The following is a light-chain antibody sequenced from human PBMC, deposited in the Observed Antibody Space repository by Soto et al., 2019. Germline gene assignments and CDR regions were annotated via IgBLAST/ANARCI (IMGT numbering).Light chain of an antibody. CDR3: AAWDDSLNGPGV. J-gene: IGLJ3*02. Sequence: QSVLTQPPSASGTPGQRVTISCSGSSSNIGSNTVNWYQQLPGTAPKLLIYSNNQRPSGVPDRFSGSKSGTSASLAISGLQSEDEADYYWAAWDDSLNGPGVFGGGTKLTVL. V-gene: IGLV1-44*01. CDR1: SSNIGSNT. CDR2: SNN.